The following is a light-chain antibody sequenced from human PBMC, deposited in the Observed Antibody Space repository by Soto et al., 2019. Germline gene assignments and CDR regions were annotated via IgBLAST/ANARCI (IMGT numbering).Light chain of an antibody. V-gene: IGKV3-15*01. J-gene: IGKJ4*01. CDR1: QSVTSN. CDR3: QQYNNWPLT. CDR2: YAS. Sequence: EVVMAQSPVTLSVSPGDGATLSCRASQSVTSNLAWYQQKPGQAPRLLIYYASIRATGIPARFSGSGSGTEFTLTISSLQSEDFAVYYCQQYNNWPLTFGGGTKVDIK.